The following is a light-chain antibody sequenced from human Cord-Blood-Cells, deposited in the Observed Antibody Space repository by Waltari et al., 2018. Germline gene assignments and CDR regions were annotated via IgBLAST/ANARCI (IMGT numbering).Light chain of an antibody. CDR1: SSDVGGYNY. J-gene: IGLJ3*02. CDR3: SSYTSSSTWV. CDR2: DGS. Sequence: QSALTQPDSVSGSPGQSITISCTGTSSDVGGYNYFSWYQQHPGKAPKLMIYDGSNRPSGVSNRFSGSKSGNTASLTISGLQAEDEADYYCSSYTSSSTWVFGGGTKLTVL. V-gene: IGLV2-14*03.